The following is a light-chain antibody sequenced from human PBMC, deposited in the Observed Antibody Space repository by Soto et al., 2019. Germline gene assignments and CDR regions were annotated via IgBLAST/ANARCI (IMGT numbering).Light chain of an antibody. V-gene: IGLV1-40*01. CDR1: SSNIGAGYD. J-gene: IGLJ2*01. CDR2: GNR. Sequence: QSVLTQPPSVSGAPGQRVTISCTGSSSNIGAGYDVHWYQQLPGTSPKVLFYGNRNRPSVVPDRFSGSKSGTSASLAITGLQAEDEADYYCQSYDSSLSGSVFGGGTKLTVL. CDR3: QSYDSSLSGSV.